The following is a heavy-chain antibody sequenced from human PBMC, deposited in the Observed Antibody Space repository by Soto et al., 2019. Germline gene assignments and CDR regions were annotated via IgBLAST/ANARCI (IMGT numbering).Heavy chain of an antibody. D-gene: IGHD3-10*01. CDR3: AKDRTMARGIRAFDI. J-gene: IGHJ3*02. Sequence: EAQLLQSGGGLVPPGGSLRLSCVASGFAFGNYPMAWVRQTPGKGLQWISTITGSGGMTDYEDSVRGRFTVSIDHSKDTVHLQMTSLRADDTAVYYCAKDRTMARGIRAFDIWGHGTTVTISS. CDR2: ITGSGGMT. V-gene: IGHV3-23*01. CDR1: GFAFGNYP.